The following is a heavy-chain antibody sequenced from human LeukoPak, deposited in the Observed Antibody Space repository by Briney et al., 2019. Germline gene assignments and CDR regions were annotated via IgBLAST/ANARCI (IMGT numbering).Heavy chain of an antibody. CDR2: IRASGSDT. Sequence: PGGSLRLSCAASGFTFSSYALSWVRQAPGKGLEGVSGIRASGSDTWYADSVKGRFTISRDNSKNTLYLQMNSLRAEDTAVYYCAAQAPYYYDSSGLLGYFQHWGQGTLVTVSS. D-gene: IGHD3-22*01. CDR3: AAQAPYYYDSSGLLGYFQH. V-gene: IGHV3-23*01. J-gene: IGHJ1*01. CDR1: GFTFSSYA.